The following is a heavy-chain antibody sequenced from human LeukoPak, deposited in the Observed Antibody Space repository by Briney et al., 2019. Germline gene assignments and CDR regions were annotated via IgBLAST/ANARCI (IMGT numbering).Heavy chain of an antibody. CDR1: GFTFDDYA. J-gene: IGHJ3*02. CDR3: AKTRITMIVVVIRRDAFDI. D-gene: IGHD3-22*01. Sequence: GGSLRLSCAASGFTFDDYAMHWVRQAPGKGLEWVSAISGSCGSTYYADSVKGRFTISRDNSKNTLYLQMNSLRAEDTAVYYCAKTRITMIVVVIRRDAFDIWGQGTMVTVSS. V-gene: IGHV3-23*01. CDR2: ISGSCGST.